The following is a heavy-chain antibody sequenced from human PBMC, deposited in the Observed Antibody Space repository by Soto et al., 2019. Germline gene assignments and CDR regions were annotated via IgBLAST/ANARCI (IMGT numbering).Heavy chain of an antibody. CDR2: ISYDGSNK. Sequence: GGSLRLSCAASGFTFSSYGMHWVRQAPGKGLEWVAVISYDGSNKYYADSVKGRFTISRDNSKNTLDLQMSRDRAEETALYYCAKDSGRLGEFSLYRVGYFDYWGQGALVTVSS. CDR1: GFTFSSYG. CDR3: AKDSGRLGEFSLYRVGYFDY. V-gene: IGHV3-30*18. J-gene: IGHJ4*02. D-gene: IGHD3-16*02.